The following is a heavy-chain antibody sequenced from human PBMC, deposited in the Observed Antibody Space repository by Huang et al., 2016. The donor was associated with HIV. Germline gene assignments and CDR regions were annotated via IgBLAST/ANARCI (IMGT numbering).Heavy chain of an antibody. CDR1: GYSFTDYG. Sequence: QAQLMQSGPEVKKPGASVKVSCKTSGYSFTDYGITWVRQAPGQGPEWVGWIRAFNGDREMAQRLQGRVTLTTDTATSMAYMELRSLRFDDTAVYFCARDPKYHRIGYYRQRRGIDVWGQGTMVSVSS. CDR3: ARDPKYHRIGYYRQRRGIDV. J-gene: IGHJ3*01. CDR2: IRAFNGDR. D-gene: IGHD3-22*01. V-gene: IGHV1-18*01.